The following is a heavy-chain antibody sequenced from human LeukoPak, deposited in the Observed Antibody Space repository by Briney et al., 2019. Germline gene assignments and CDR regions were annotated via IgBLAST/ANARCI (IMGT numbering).Heavy chain of an antibody. V-gene: IGHV5-51*01. CDR2: IYPGDSDT. CDR1: GYRFTSYW. Sequence: GESLRISCKGSGYRFTSYWIGWVRQMPGKGLEWMGIIYPGDSDTRYSPSFQGQVTISADKSISTAYLQWSSLKASDTAMYYCARAGGSLLWFGELSGPNDAFDIWGQGTMVTVSS. J-gene: IGHJ3*02. D-gene: IGHD3-10*01. CDR3: ARAGGSLLWFGELSGPNDAFDI.